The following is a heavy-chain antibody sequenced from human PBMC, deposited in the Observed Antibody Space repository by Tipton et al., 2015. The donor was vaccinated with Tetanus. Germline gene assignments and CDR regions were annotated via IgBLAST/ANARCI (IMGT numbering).Heavy chain of an antibody. D-gene: IGHD3-10*01. V-gene: IGHV4-34*12. CDR2: IIYTGST. CDR3: ARAVYYYGLKAFDI. CDR1: GGSFSGYY. J-gene: IGHJ3*02. Sequence: TLSLTCAIYGGSFSGYYWSWIRQPPGKGLEWIGEIIYTGSTNYNPSLKSQVTISFDTSKIQFSLKLNSVTAADTAVYYCARAVYYYGLKAFDIWGQGTVVTVSS.